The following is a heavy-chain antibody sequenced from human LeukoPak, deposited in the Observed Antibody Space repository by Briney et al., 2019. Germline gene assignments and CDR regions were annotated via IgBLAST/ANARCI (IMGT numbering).Heavy chain of an antibody. CDR1: GYTFTSYG. J-gene: IGHJ1*01. V-gene: IGHV1-18*01. D-gene: IGHD3-22*01. Sequence: GASVKVSCKASGYTFTSYGISWVRQAPGQGLEWMGWISPYNGDTNYAQRLQGTVTMTTDTSTSTAYMELRSLRSDDTAVYYCARMPYDGSGYYKHWGQGTLVTVSS. CDR2: ISPYNGDT. CDR3: ARMPYDGSGYYKH.